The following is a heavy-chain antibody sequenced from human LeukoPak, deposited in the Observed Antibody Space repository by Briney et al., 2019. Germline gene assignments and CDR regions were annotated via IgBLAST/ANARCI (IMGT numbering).Heavy chain of an antibody. CDR1: GFTFRNSA. D-gene: IGHD6-13*01. CDR3: AKDSGAASDFDAFAV. V-gene: IGHV3-23*01. Sequence: GGSLRLSCAASGFTFRNSAMNWVRQSPGKGLEWVSGISGSGGSTYYADSVKGRFTISRDNSKNTLYLQMNSLRAEDPAVYYCAKDSGAASDFDAFAVWGQGTMVAVSS. J-gene: IGHJ3*01. CDR2: ISGSGGST.